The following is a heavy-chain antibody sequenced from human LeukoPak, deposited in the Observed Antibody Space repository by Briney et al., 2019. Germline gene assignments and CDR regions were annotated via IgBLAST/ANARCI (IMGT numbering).Heavy chain of an antibody. Sequence: SVKVSCKASGGTFSSYAISWVRQAPGQGLEWMGGIIPIFDTAKYAQKFQGRVTITADESTSTAYMELSSLRSEDSAVYYCAREPRYSDYDRVLDYWGQGTLVTVSS. CDR2: IIPIFDTA. CDR1: GGTFSSYA. V-gene: IGHV1-69*13. CDR3: AREPRYSDYDRVLDY. D-gene: IGHD5-12*01. J-gene: IGHJ4*02.